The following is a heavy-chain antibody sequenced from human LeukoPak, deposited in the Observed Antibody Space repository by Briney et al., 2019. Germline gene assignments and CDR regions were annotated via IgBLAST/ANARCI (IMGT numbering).Heavy chain of an antibody. CDR3: ARRGGARGSCYRY. CDR1: GGSISSYY. D-gene: IGHD2-15*01. J-gene: IGHJ4*02. CDR2: IYYSGST. V-gene: IGHV4-59*12. Sequence: SETLSLTCTVSGGSISSYYWSWIRQPPGKGLEWIGYIYYSGSTNYNPSLKSRVTISVDTSKNQFSLKLSSVTAADTAVYYCARRGGARGSCYRYWGQGTLVTVSS.